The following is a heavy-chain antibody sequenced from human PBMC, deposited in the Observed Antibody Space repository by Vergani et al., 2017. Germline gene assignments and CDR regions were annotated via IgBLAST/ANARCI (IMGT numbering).Heavy chain of an antibody. J-gene: IGHJ4*02. Sequence: EVQLVESGGGLVQPGGSLRLSCAASGFTFSSYWMHWVRQAPGKGLVWVSRMNSDGSSTSYADSVKGRFTISRDNAKNTLYLQMNSLRAEDTAVYYCAREKYDMLTGNKGGFDYWGQGTLVTVSS. CDR3: AREKYDMLTGNKGGFDY. CDR1: GFTFSSYW. V-gene: IGHV3-74*01. CDR2: MNSDGSST. D-gene: IGHD3-9*01.